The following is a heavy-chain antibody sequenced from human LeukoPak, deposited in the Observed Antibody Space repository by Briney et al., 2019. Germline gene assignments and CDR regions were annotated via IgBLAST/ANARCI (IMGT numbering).Heavy chain of an antibody. J-gene: IGHJ4*02. CDR2: IKEDGSEK. D-gene: IGHD6-19*01. CDR3: ARFYRPSGWSYFDY. CDR1: GFTFTKYW. V-gene: IGHV3-7*03. Sequence: GGSLRLSCAASGFTFTKYWMTWVRQAPGKGLEWVANIKEDGSEKYYVDSVKGRFTISRDNSKNTLYLQMNSLRAEDTAVYYCARFYRPSGWSYFDYWGQGTLVTVSS.